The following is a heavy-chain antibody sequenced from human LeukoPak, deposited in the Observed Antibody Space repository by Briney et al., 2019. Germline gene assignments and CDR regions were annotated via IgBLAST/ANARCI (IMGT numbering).Heavy chain of an antibody. J-gene: IGHJ5*02. D-gene: IGHD3-10*01. CDR1: GYTFTSYD. Sequence: ASAKVSCKASGYTFTSYDINWVRQATGQGLEWMGWMNPNSGNTGYAQKFQGRVTITRNTSISTAYMELSSLRSEDMAVYYCARRNYGSPRWFDPWGQGTLVTVSS. V-gene: IGHV1-8*03. CDR3: ARRNYGSPRWFDP. CDR2: MNPNSGNT.